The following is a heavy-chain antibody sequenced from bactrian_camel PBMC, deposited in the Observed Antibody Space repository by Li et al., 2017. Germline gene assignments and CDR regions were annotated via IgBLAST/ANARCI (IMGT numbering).Heavy chain of an antibody. V-gene: IGHV3S53*01. Sequence: HVQLVESGGGLVRPGGSLRLSCAASGWMVSLNCMGWFRQAPGKEREEVAVIGSDGTTVYADSVKGRFTISQDNAKNTLYLQLNSLKPEDTAMYYCAARGGLGYRLLGGSSPAADFGYWGQGTQVTVS. CDR3: AARGGLGYRLLGGSSPAADFGY. CDR2: IGSDGTT. CDR1: GWMVSLNC. J-gene: IGHJ6*01. D-gene: IGHD5*01.